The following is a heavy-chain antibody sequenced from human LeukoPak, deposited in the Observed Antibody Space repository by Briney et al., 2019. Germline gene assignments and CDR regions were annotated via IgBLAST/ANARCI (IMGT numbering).Heavy chain of an antibody. D-gene: IGHD6-19*01. CDR2: IYHSGST. CDR1: GGSFSGYY. CDR3: ARDRGVAGTFDY. V-gene: IGHV4-34*01. J-gene: IGHJ4*02. Sequence: SETLSLTCAVYGGSFSGYYWSWIRQPPGKGLEWIGSIYHSGSTYYNPSLKSRVTISVDTSKNQFPLKLSSVTAADTAVYYCARDRGVAGTFDYWGQGTLVTVSS.